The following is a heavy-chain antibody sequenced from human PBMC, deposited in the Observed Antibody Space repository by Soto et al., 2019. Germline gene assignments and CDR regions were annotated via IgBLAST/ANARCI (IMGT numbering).Heavy chain of an antibody. J-gene: IGHJ6*02. Sequence: QVQLVQSGAEVKKPGSSVKVSCKASGGTFSSYAISWVRQAPGQGLEWMGGIIPIFGTANYAQKFQGRVTITADESTSTAYMKLSSLRAEDTAVYYCASVMTTVIYYYGMDVWGQGTTVTVSS. V-gene: IGHV1-69*01. CDR1: GGTFSSYA. CDR3: ASVMTTVIYYYGMDV. CDR2: IIPIFGTA. D-gene: IGHD4-17*01.